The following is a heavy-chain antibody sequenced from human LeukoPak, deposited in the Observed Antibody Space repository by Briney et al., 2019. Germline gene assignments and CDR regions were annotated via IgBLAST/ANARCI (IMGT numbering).Heavy chain of an antibody. J-gene: IGHJ3*02. D-gene: IGHD6-6*01. CDR1: GGSISSSSYY. CDR3: ASRPRKGAFDI. V-gene: IGHV4-39*01. Sequence: SETLSLTCTVSGGSISSSSYYWGWLRQPPGKGLEWIGSIYYSGSTYYNPSLKSRVTISVDTSKNQFSLKLSSVTAADTAVYYCASRPRKGAFDIWGQGTMVTVSS. CDR2: IYYSGST.